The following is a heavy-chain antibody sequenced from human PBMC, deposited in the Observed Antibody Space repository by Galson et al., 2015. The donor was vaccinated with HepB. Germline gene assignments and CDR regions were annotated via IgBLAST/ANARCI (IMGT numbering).Heavy chain of an antibody. Sequence: SVKVSCKASGYNFTNGMSWVRQAPGRGLECMGWISGDSGNTRYAEKFQGRVTMTTDTSTNTAYMDLRSLTSDDTAIYYCSTGHSSVWSFDFWGQGTLATVSS. CDR3: STGHSSVWSFDF. V-gene: IGHV1-18*01. J-gene: IGHJ4*02. CDR1: GYNFTNG. D-gene: IGHD6-19*01. CDR2: ISGDSGNT.